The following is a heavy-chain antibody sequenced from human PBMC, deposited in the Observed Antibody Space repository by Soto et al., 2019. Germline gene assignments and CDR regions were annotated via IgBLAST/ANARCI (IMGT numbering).Heavy chain of an antibody. D-gene: IGHD6-13*01. J-gene: IGHJ4*02. Sequence: QLQLQESGPGLVKPSETLSLTCTVSGGSLRSTSYYWGWIRQPPGKGLAWMGNVYYSGSNYHHPPLESRVTISVDTSKNQFSLNLSSVTAADTAVYSCAKTAGSSGWYQTPFDLWGQGILVTVSS. CDR2: VYYSGSN. CDR1: GGSLRSTSYY. CDR3: AKTAGSSGWYQTPFDL. V-gene: IGHV4-39*01.